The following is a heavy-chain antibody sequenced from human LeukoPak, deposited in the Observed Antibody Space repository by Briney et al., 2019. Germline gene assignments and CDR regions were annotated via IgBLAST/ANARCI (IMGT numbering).Heavy chain of an antibody. Sequence: PSETLSLTCTVSGGSISSYYWSWIRQPAGKGLEWIGRIYSGGNTNCNPSLKSRVTMSVDASKKQFSLKLSSVTAADTAVYYCARGSVITFGGVTQTGGNWFDPWGQGTLVTVSS. CDR2: IYSGGNT. D-gene: IGHD3-16*01. J-gene: IGHJ5*02. V-gene: IGHV4-4*07. CDR1: GGSISSYY. CDR3: ARGSVITFGGVTQTGGNWFDP.